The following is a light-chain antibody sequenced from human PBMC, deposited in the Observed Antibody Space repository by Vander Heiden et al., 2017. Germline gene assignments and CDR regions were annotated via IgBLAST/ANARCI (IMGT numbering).Light chain of an antibody. Sequence: SYELTQPPSVSVSPGQTARITCSGDALPKQYAYWYQQKPGQAPVLVIYKDSERPSGIPERFSGSSSGTTVTLTISGAQAEDEADYYCQSADSSGTSYWVFGGGTKLTVL. CDR2: KDS. CDR3: QSADSSGTSYWV. V-gene: IGLV3-25*03. J-gene: IGLJ3*02. CDR1: ALPKQY.